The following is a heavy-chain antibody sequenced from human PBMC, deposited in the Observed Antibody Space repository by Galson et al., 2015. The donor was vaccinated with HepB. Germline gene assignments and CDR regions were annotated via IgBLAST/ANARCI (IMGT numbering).Heavy chain of an antibody. CDR1: GGSISRSSYS. D-gene: IGHD1-14*01. Sequence: ETLSLTCTVSGGSISRSSYSWNWIRQPPGKRLEWIGNIYYSGSTYYNPSLRSRVTISVDTSKNRFSLKLRSVTAADTAVYYCARGRDPGMGDYWGQGTLVTVSS. CDR3: ARGRDPGMGDY. V-gene: IGHV4-39*07. J-gene: IGHJ4*02. CDR2: IYYSGST.